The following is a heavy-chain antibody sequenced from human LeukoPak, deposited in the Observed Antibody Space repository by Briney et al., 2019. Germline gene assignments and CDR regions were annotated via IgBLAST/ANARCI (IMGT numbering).Heavy chain of an antibody. CDR2: IIPIFGTA. V-gene: IGHV1-69*05. J-gene: IGHJ4*02. Sequence: SVKVSCKASGGTFSSYAISWVRQAPGQGLEWMGRIIPIFGTANYAQKFQGRDTITTDESTSTAYMELSSLRSEDTAVYYCARDLAPSGSYPDYWGQGTLVTVS. CDR1: GGTFSSYA. D-gene: IGHD1-26*01. CDR3: ARDLAPSGSYPDY.